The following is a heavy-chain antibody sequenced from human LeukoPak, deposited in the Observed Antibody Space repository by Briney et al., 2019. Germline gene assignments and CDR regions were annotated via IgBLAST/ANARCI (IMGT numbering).Heavy chain of an antibody. CDR2: INPTGGST. V-gene: IGHV1-46*01. D-gene: IGHD2-21*02. CDR3: ARDHYHKIHSVMVTAPDY. CDR1: GYTFTSYG. Sequence: ASVKVPCKASGYTFTSYGISWVRQAPGEGLEWMGIINPTGGSTSYAQKFQGRVTMTRDTSTSTVYMELSSLRSEDTAVYYCARDHYHKIHSVMVTAPDYWGQGTLVTVSS. J-gene: IGHJ4*02.